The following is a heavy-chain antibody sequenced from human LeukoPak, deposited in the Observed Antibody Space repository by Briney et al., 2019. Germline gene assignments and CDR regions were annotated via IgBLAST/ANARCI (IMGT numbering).Heavy chain of an antibody. CDR1: GFNVNSYY. J-gene: IGHJ6*03. V-gene: IGHV3-53*01. Sequence: GGSLRLSCAASGFNVNSYYMSWVRQAPGKGLEWVSVIYSGGSTYYADSVKGRFTISRDNSKNTLYLQMNSLRAEDTAVYYCARTPLVTKSMDVWGKGTTVTVSS. D-gene: IGHD2/OR15-2a*01. CDR3: ARTPLVTKSMDV. CDR2: IYSGGST.